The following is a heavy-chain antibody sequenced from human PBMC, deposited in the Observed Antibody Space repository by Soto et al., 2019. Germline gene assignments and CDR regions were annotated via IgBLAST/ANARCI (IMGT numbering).Heavy chain of an antibody. CDR2: IDPSDSYT. CDR3: ASHQSIAALCIY. CDR1: GYTFASFW. Sequence: GESLKISCKGSGYTFASFWITWVRQMPGKGLEWMGRIDPSDSYTDYSPSFQGHVAISVDKSINTAYLQWSSLEPSDTAMSSLASHQSIAALCIYWGQGTLVPVSS. D-gene: IGHD6-6*01. J-gene: IGHJ4*02. V-gene: IGHV5-10-1*01.